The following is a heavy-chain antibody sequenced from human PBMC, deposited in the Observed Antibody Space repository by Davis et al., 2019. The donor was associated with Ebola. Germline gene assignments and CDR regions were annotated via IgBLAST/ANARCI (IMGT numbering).Heavy chain of an antibody. J-gene: IGHJ4*02. CDR2: INPYTGDT. V-gene: IGHV1-3*01. Sequence: AASVKVSCKASGYTFTSYVLHWVRQAPGQGLEWVGWINPYTGDTKYSQKFQGRVTITRDTSATTAYMELTGLRSEDTAVYYCARIPSFGGYSLDYWGQGTLVTVSS. D-gene: IGHD4-23*01. CDR3: ARIPSFGGYSLDY. CDR1: GYTFTSYV.